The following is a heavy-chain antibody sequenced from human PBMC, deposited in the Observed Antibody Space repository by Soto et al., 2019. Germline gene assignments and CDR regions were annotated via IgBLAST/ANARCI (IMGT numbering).Heavy chain of an antibody. CDR3: ARMRGYSGDGRLDY. D-gene: IGHD5-12*01. V-gene: IGHV4-31*03. J-gene: IGHJ4*02. CDR2: IYYSGST. Sequence: QVQLQESGPGLVKPSQTLSLTCTVSGGSISSGGYYWSWIRQHPGKGREWIGYIYYSGSTYHNPSLKSRITISLDTSKNQFSLKLSSVTAADTAVYYCARMRGYSGDGRLDYWGQGTLVTVSS. CDR1: GGSISSGGYY.